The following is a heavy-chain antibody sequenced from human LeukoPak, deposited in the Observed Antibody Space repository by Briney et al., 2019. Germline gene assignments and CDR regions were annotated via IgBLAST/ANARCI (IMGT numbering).Heavy chain of an antibody. CDR2: IFYSGIS. D-gene: IGHD5-18*01. V-gene: IGHV4-59*12. Sequence: PSETLSLTCTVSGGSISSGYWCWIRQPPAQGLDWIGYIFYSGISHYNASLNSRVTISIDTSKNQFSLKLNSVTAADTAVYYCARRRKILDTFIFDYWGQGTLVTVSS. CDR1: GGSISSGY. J-gene: IGHJ4*02. CDR3: ARRRKILDTFIFDY.